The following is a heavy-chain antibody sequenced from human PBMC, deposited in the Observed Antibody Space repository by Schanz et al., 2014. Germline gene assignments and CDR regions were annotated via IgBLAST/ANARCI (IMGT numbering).Heavy chain of an antibody. CDR2: INWNGGDT. J-gene: IGHJ4*02. Sequence: EVLLLESGGRVERPGGSLRLSCAASGFIFDDYGMSWVRQVPGKGLEWVSGINWNGGDTSYADSVRGRFTISRDNSKNTLYLQMNNLRAEDTAVYYCAREDCSATSCYFRYWGQGTLVTVSS. CDR1: GFIFDDYG. V-gene: IGHV3-20*04. CDR3: AREDCSATSCYFRY. D-gene: IGHD2-21*01.